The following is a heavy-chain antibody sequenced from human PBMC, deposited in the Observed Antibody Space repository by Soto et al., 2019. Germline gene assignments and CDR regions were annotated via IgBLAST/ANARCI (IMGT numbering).Heavy chain of an antibody. CDR1: GYTFTSYD. D-gene: IGHD4-17*01. J-gene: IGHJ5*02. V-gene: IGHV1-8*01. Sequence: ASVKVSCKASGYTFTSYDINWVRQATGQGLEWMGWMNPNSGNTDYAQKFQGRLTMTRNTSISTAYMELSSLRSDDTAVYYCARVKVRYGEKSAYIWLDPWGQGTLVPV. CDR2: MNPNSGNT. CDR3: ARVKVRYGEKSAYIWLDP.